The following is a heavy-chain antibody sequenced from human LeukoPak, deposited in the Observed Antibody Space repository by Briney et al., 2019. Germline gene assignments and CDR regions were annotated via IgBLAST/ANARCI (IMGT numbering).Heavy chain of an antibody. CDR3: ARGPQFSGPGWFDP. J-gene: IGHJ5*02. CDR2: ITFSSSRI. CDR1: GFTFSGYV. Sequence: GGSLRLSCAASGFTFSGYVMTWVRQAPGKGLECVSSITFSSSRIYYADSVKGRFTISRDNTKDSLYLQMNSLRAEDTAIYYCARGPQFSGPGWFDPWGQGTLVTVSS. V-gene: IGHV3-21*01. D-gene: IGHD3-10*01.